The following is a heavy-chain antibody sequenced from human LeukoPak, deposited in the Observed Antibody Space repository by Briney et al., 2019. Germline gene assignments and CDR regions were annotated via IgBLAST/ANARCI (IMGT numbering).Heavy chain of an antibody. CDR1: GGSISSYY. V-gene: IGHV4-59*01. CDR3: ARGLYSSSWYGY. J-gene: IGHJ4*02. D-gene: IGHD6-13*01. Sequence: SETLSLTCTVSGGSISSYYWSWIRQPPGKGLEWIGYIYYSGSTNYNPSLKSRVTISVDTSRNQFSLKLSSVTAADTAVYYCARGLYSSSWYGYWGQGTLVTVSS. CDR2: IYYSGST.